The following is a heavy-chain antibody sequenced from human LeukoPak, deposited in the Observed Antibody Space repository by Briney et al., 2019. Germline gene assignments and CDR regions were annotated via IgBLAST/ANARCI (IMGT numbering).Heavy chain of an antibody. CDR2: INPNSGGT. J-gene: IGHJ5*02. Sequence: ASVKVSCKASGYTFTGYYIHWVRQAPGQGLEWMGRINPNSGGTNYAQKLQGRVTMTTDTSTSTAYMELRSLRSDDTAVYYCARDSFYDFWSGYHDNWFDPWGQGTLVTVSS. V-gene: IGHV1-2*06. CDR3: ARDSFYDFWSGYHDNWFDP. CDR1: GYTFTGYY. D-gene: IGHD3-3*01.